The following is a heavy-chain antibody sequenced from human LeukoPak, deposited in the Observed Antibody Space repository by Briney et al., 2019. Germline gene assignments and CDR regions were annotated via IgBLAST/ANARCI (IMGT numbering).Heavy chain of an antibody. CDR3: ARVSQWVVPY. Sequence: TGGSLRLSCAASGFTFSSYVMHWVRQAPGKGLEYVSGISSNGGTTYYANSVKGRFTISRDNAKNSLFLQMNSLRAEDTAVYYCARVSQWVVPYWGQGTVVTVSS. V-gene: IGHV3-64*01. D-gene: IGHD6-19*01. J-gene: IGHJ4*02. CDR1: GFTFSSYV. CDR2: ISSNGGTT.